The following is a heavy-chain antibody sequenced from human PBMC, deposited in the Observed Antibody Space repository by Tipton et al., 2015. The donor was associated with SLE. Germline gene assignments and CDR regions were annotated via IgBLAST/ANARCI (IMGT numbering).Heavy chain of an antibody. V-gene: IGHV4-59*11. Sequence: PGLVKPSETLSLSCTVSGGSISSHYWSWIRQPPGKGLEWIGYIYYSGSTNYNPSLKSRVTISVDTSKNQFSLKLRSVTAADTAVYYCARVGQWLDPPLFDYWGQGTLVTVSS. CDR3: ARVGQWLDPPLFDY. J-gene: IGHJ4*02. D-gene: IGHD6-19*01. CDR2: IYYSGST. CDR1: GGSISSHY.